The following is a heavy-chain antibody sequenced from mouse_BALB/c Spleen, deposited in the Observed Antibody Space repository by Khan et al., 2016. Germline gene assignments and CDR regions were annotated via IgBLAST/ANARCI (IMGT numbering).Heavy chain of an antibody. V-gene: IGHV5-6-5*01. J-gene: IGHJ3*01. CDR1: GFTFSSYA. Sequence: VELVESGGGLVKPGGSLKLSCAASGFTFSSYAMSWVHQTPEKRLEWVASISSGGSTYYPDSVKGRFTISRDNARNILYLQMNSLRSEDTAMYYCTQRGYYDFAYWGQGTLVTVSA. CDR3: TQRGYYDFAY. D-gene: IGHD1-1*01. CDR2: ISSGGST.